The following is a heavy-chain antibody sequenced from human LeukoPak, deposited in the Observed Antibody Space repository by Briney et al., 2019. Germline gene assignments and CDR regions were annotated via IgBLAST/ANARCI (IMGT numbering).Heavy chain of an antibody. J-gene: IGHJ5*02. V-gene: IGHV4-61*02. D-gene: IGHD3-10*01. CDR2: IYTSGST. CDR1: GGSISSGSYY. CDR3: ARLEDYYGSGSPSNWFDP. Sequence: SETLSLTCTVSGGSISSGSYYWSWIRQPAGKGLEWIGRIYTSGSTNYNPSLKSRVTISVDTSKNQFSLKLSSVTAADTAVYYCARLEDYYGSGSPSNWFDPWGQGTLVTVSS.